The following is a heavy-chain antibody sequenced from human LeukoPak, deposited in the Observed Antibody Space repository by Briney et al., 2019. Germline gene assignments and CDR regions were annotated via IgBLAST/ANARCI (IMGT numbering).Heavy chain of an antibody. D-gene: IGHD6-19*01. V-gene: IGHV3-21*01. J-gene: IGHJ4*02. CDR1: GFTFSSYS. CDR2: ISSSSSYI. Sequence: GGSLRLSCAASGFTFSSYSMNWVRQAPGKGLEWVSSISSSSSYIYYADSVKGRFTISRDNAKNSLYLQMNSLRAEDTAVYYCARDPSGWYFVDYRGQGTLVTVSS. CDR3: ARDPSGWYFVDY.